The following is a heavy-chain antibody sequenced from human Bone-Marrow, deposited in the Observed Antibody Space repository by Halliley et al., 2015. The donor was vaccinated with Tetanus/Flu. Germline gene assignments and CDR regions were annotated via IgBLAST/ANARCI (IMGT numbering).Heavy chain of an antibody. CDR3: AKASMVRGLIVKTSYYVMGV. D-gene: IGHD3-10*01. V-gene: IGHV3-23*01. Sequence: SLRLSCAASGFTFSSYPMSWVRQAPGKGLEWVSSISGSGGSTYYADSLKGRFTISRDNSKNTLYLHVNSLRAEDTAAYFCAKASMVRGLIVKTSYYVMGVWGQGTTVTVSS. CDR1: GFTFSSYP. J-gene: IGHJ6*02. CDR2: ISGSGGST.